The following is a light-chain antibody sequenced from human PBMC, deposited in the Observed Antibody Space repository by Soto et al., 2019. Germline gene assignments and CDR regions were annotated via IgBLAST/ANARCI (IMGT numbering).Light chain of an antibody. CDR1: QSISSY. CDR3: QQSYSTPPIT. V-gene: IGKV1-39*01. CDR2: AAS. Sequence: DIQMNQSPTSLSASVGDRVTITCRASQSISSYLNWYQQKPGKAPKLLIYAASSLQSGVPSRFSGSGSGTDFTLTISSLQPEDFATYYCQQSYSTPPITFGQGTRLEIK. J-gene: IGKJ5*01.